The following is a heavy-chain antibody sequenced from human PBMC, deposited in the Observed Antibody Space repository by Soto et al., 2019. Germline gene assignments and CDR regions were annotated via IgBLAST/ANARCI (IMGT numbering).Heavy chain of an antibody. D-gene: IGHD1-26*01. V-gene: IGHV4-59*12. CDR1: GGSISSYY. CDR2: IYYSGST. CDR3: AREVGATYNWFDP. J-gene: IGHJ5*02. Sequence: KPSETLSLTCTVSGGSISSYYLSWIRQPPGKGLEWIGYIYYSGSTYYNPSLKSRVTISVDTSKNQFSLKLSSVTAADTAVYYCAREVGATYNWFDPWGQGTLVTVSS.